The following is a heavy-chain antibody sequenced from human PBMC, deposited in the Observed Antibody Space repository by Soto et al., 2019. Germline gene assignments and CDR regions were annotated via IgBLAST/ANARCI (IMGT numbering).Heavy chain of an antibody. CDR2: ISRSGSPI. V-gene: IGHV3-11*01. CDR1: GFTFSDYY. J-gene: IGHJ3*02. CDR3: ARVLIMGLYGSSGFGVAPDAFEI. D-gene: IGHD3-22*01. Sequence: QVQLVESGGGLVKPVGYLRLSCAASGFTFSDYYMTWIRQAPGKGLEWLSCISRSGSPIHYADSAKGRFNISRDNAKNSLYLQANSLSAEDTAVYYCARVLIMGLYGSSGFGVAPDAFEIWGQGTMVSVSS.